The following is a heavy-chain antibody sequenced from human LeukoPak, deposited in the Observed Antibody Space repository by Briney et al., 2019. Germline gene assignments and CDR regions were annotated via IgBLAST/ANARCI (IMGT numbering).Heavy chain of an antibody. CDR1: GFTFSAYG. J-gene: IGHJ4*02. V-gene: IGHV3-30*18. CDR2: ISYDGSNK. Sequence: GGSLRPSCAASGFTFSAYGMHWVRQAPGKGLEWVAIISYDGSNKYYADSVKGRFTISRDNSKNTLYLQMNSLRAEDTAVYYCAKEVTRPNRAVAGLNYWGQGTLVTVSS. CDR3: AKEVTRPNRAVAGLNY. D-gene: IGHD6-19*01.